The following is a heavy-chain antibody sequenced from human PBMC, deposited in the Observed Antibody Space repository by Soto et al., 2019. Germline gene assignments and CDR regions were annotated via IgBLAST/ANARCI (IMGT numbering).Heavy chain of an antibody. J-gene: IGHJ6*02. CDR1: GEAISGYY. V-gene: IGHV4-59*01. CDR3: AGEGLYRSSWYDYYGMDV. CDR2: VYNSGRT. Sequence: SETLSLTCTVSGEAISGYYWSWIRQPPGKGLEWIGYVYNSGRTSYNPALKSRVTILVETSQNQFSLRLSSVTAADTAVYFCAGEGLYRSSWYDYYGMDVWGQGTTVTVSS. D-gene: IGHD6-13*01.